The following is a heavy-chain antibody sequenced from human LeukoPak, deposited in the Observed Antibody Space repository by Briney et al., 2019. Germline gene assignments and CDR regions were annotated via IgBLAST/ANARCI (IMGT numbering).Heavy chain of an antibody. J-gene: IGHJ6*03. CDR2: IYYSGST. CDR3: ARAARLSYYYYYYMDV. V-gene: IGHV4-59*01. Sequence: PSETLSLTCTVSGGSISSYYLSWIRQPPGKGLEWIGYIYYSGSTNYNPSLKSRVTISVDTSKNQFSLKLSSVTAADTAVYYCARAARLSYYYYYYMDVWGKGTTVTVSS. D-gene: IGHD3-16*01. CDR1: GGSISSYY.